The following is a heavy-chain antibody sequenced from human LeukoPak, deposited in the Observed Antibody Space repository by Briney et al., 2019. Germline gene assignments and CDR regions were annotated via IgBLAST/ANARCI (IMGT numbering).Heavy chain of an antibody. D-gene: IGHD6-13*01. CDR3: TRGEAAGVEIDY. Sequence: GGSLRLSCTASGFTFGDYAMSWFRQAPGKGLEWVGFIRSKAYGGTTEYAASVKGRFTIPRDDSKSIAYLQMNGLKTEDTAVYYCTRGEAAGVEIDYWGQGTLVTVSS. V-gene: IGHV3-49*03. J-gene: IGHJ4*02. CDR2: IRSKAYGGTT. CDR1: GFTFGDYA.